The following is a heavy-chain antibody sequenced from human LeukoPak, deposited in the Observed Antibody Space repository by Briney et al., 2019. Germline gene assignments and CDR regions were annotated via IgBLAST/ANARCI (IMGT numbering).Heavy chain of an antibody. CDR2: IYYSGST. V-gene: IGHV4-59*11. CDR1: GGSISSHY. D-gene: IGHD1-1*01. J-gene: IGHJ4*02. Sequence: SETLSLTCTVSGGSISSHYWSWIRQPPGKGLEWIGYIYYSGSTYYNPSLRSQVTISVDTSKNLFSLKLSSVTAADTAVYYCARVQRPLDGADYWGQGTLVTISS. CDR3: ARVQRPLDGADY.